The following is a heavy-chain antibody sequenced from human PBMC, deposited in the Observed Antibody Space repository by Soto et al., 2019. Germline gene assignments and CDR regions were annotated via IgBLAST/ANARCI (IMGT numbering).Heavy chain of an antibody. CDR3: ASRVVPVIRYYYGMDV. D-gene: IGHD3-10*01. CDR2: IIPIFGTA. J-gene: IGHJ6*02. CDR1: GGTFSSYA. Sequence: QVQLVQSGAEVKKPGSSVKVSCKASGGTFSSYAISWVRQAPGQGLEWMGGIIPIFGTANYAQKFQGRVTITADESTSTAYMELSSLRSEDTAVYYCASRVVPVIRYYYGMDVWGQGTTVTVSS. V-gene: IGHV1-69*12.